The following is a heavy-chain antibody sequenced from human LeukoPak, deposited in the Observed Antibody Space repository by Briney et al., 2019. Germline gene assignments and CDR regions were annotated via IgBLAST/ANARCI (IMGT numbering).Heavy chain of an antibody. Sequence: ASVKVSCKASGYTFTGYYMHWVRQAPGQGLEWMGWINPNSGGTNYAQKFQGRATMTRDTSISTAYMELSRLRFDDTAVYYCARDRVDSSGPNWFDPWGQGTLVTVSS. D-gene: IGHD3-22*01. J-gene: IGHJ5*02. V-gene: IGHV1-2*02. CDR3: ARDRVDSSGPNWFDP. CDR2: INPNSGGT. CDR1: GYTFTGYY.